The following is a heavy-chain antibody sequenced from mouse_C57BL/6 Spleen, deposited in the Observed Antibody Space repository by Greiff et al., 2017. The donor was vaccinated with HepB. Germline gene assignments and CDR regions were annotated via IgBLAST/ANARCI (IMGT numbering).Heavy chain of an antibody. CDR1: GYAFSSYW. CDR2: IYPGDGDT. V-gene: IGHV1-80*01. D-gene: IGHD2-4*01. CDR3: AREGYYDYGGGYAMDY. J-gene: IGHJ4*01. Sequence: QVQLKESGAELVKPGASVKISCKASGYAFSSYWMNWVKQRPGKGLEWIGQIYPGDGDTNYNGKFKGKATLTADKSSSTAYMQLSSLTSEDSAVYFCAREGYYDYGGGYAMDYWGQGTSVTVSS.